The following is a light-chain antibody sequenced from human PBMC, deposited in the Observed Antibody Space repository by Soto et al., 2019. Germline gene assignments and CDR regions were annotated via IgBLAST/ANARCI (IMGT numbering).Light chain of an antibody. CDR3: QQRYNWPPWT. Sequence: DIQMTQSPPSVSSSVGDRVTITCRASQDVGNWLAWYQQKPGKAPTLLIHGASTRADGIPVRFSGSGSGTEFTLTIRSLEPEDFAVYFCQQRYNWPPWTCGQGTKGDI. CDR2: GAS. J-gene: IGKJ1*01. V-gene: IGKV1-12*01. CDR1: QDVGNW.